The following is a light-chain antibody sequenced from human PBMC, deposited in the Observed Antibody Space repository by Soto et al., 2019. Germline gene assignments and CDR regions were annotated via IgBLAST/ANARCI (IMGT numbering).Light chain of an antibody. CDR3: QQYHIYSGK. CDR1: QGISSW. CDR2: AAS. J-gene: IGKJ1*01. V-gene: IGKV1-5*01. Sequence: DIQMTQAPSTLPASVGDIVTITCRASQGISSWLAWYQQKPGKAPKLLIYAASTLQSGVPSRFSGSGSGTEFTLTINSLQPDDFATYYCQQYHIYSGKFGQGTKVDI.